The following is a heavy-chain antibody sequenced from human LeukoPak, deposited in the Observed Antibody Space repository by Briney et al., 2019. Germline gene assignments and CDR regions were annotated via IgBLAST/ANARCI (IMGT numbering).Heavy chain of an antibody. V-gene: IGHV4-59*08. CDR3: ARLFECCSGGSCYSGAFDI. CDR2: IYYSGST. J-gene: IGHJ3*02. Sequence: SETLSLTCTVSGGSISSYYWSWIRQPPGRGLEWIGYIYYSGSTNYNPSLKSRVTISVDTSKNQFSLKLSSVTAADTAVYYCARLFECCSGGSCYSGAFDIWGQGTMVTVSS. D-gene: IGHD2-15*01. CDR1: GGSISSYY.